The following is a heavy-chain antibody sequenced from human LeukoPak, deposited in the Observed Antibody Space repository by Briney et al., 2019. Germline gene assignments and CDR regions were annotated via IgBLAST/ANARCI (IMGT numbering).Heavy chain of an antibody. J-gene: IGHJ4*02. CDR3: AGEVVVAATYDY. CDR2: IYTSGST. CDR1: GVSISSFY. V-gene: IGHV4-4*07. Sequence: SETLSLTCTVSGVSISSFYWSWLRQPAGKGLEWIGRIYTSGSTNYNPSLKSRVTMSVDTSKNQFSLKLSSVTAADTAVYYCAGEVVVAATYDYWGQGTLVTVSS. D-gene: IGHD2-15*01.